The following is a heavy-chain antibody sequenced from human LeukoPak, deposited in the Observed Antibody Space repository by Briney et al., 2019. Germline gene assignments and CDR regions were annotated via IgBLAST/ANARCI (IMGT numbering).Heavy chain of an antibody. CDR2: INPNGGGT. D-gene: IGHD3-10*01. V-gene: IGHV1-2*02. CDR1: GYTFTGYY. Sequence: ASVKVSCKASGYTFTGYYMHWVRQASGQGLEWMGWINPNGGGTNYAQKFQDRVTMTRDTSISTAYMELSRLRSDDTAVYYCAAEGFGELSFSPDYDYWGQGALVTVSS. CDR3: AAEGFGELSFSPDYDY. J-gene: IGHJ4*02.